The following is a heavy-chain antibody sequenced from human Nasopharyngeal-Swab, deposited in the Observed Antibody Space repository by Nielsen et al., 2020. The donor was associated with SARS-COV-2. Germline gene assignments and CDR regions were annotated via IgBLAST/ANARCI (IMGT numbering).Heavy chain of an antibody. D-gene: IGHD2-2*01. CDR3: ARGGVVPAAQYDY. V-gene: IGHV3-21*01. Sequence: GESLKISCAASGFTFSSYSMNWVRQPPGKGLEWFSSISSSSSYIYYADSVKGRFTISRDNAKTSLYLQMNSLRAEDTAVYYCARGGVVPAAQYDYWGQGTLVTVSS. CDR2: ISSSSSYI. CDR1: GFTFSSYS. J-gene: IGHJ4*02.